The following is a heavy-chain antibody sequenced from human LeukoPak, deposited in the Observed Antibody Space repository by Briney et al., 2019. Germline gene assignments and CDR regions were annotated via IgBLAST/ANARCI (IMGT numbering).Heavy chain of an antibody. Sequence: GGSLRLSCAASGFTFSTYAMSWVRQAPGKGLEWVAVIRDSGGNTHYADSVRGRFTISGDNSKNTLYMQMNSLRTEDTGIYYCAKAHCCSTSRYWGYYYGVDAWGQGTTVSVSS. CDR2: IRDSGGNT. D-gene: IGHD2-2*01. J-gene: IGHJ6*02. CDR1: GFTFSTYA. CDR3: AKAHCCSTSRYWGYYYGVDA. V-gene: IGHV3-23*01.